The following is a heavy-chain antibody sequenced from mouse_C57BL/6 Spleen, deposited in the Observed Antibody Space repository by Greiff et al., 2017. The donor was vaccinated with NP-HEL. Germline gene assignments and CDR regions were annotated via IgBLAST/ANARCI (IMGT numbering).Heavy chain of an antibody. D-gene: IGHD1-1*01. V-gene: IGHV1-64*01. Sequence: VQLQQSGAELVKPGASVKLSCKASGYTFTSYWMHWVKQRPGQGLEWIGMIHPNSGSTNYNEKFKSKATLTVDKSSSTAYMQLSSLTSEDSAVYYCAPITTVVATRDYWGQGTTLTVSA. CDR1: GYTFTSYW. CDR2: IHPNSGST. CDR3: APITTVVATRDY. J-gene: IGHJ2*01.